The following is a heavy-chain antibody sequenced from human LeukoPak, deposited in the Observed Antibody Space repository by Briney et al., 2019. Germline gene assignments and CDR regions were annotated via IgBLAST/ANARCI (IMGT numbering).Heavy chain of an antibody. D-gene: IGHD5-18*01. V-gene: IGHV4-39*07. CDR2: IYYSGST. J-gene: IGHJ4*02. CDR1: GGSISSSSYY. CDR3: ARVKQSVVSGYRPYYFDY. Sequence: SETLSLTCTVSGGSISSSSYYWGWIRQPPGKGLEWIGSIYYSGSTYYNPSLKSRVTISVDTSKNQFSLKLSSVTAADTAVYYCARVKQSVVSGYRPYYFDYWGQGTLVTVSS.